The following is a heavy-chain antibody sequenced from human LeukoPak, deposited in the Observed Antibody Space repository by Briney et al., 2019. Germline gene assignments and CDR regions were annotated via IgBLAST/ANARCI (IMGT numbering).Heavy chain of an antibody. Sequence: SETLSLTCTVSGGSISSYYWSWIRQPPGKELEWIGYIYYNGSTTYNPSLKSRVTISVDTSKNQFSLKLSSVTAADTAVYYCARAPHYYGSVYYFDYWGQGTLVTVSS. CDR3: ARAPHYYGSVYYFDY. V-gene: IGHV4-59*01. CDR1: GGSISSYY. D-gene: IGHD3-10*01. CDR2: IYYNGST. J-gene: IGHJ4*02.